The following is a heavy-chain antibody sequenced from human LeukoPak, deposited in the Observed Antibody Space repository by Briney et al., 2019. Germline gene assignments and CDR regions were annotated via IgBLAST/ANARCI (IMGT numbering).Heavy chain of an antibody. D-gene: IGHD6-13*01. CDR2: IIPLFATA. CDR1: GGTFSSYA. Sequence: SVKVSCKASGGTFSSYAISWVRQAPGQGLEWMGGIIPLFATANYAQKFQGRLTITADESTSTGYMELSSLRFEDTAVYYCARTRSKQQLDDTFDIWGQGTMVTVSS. J-gene: IGHJ3*02. V-gene: IGHV1-69*13. CDR3: ARTRSKQQLDDTFDI.